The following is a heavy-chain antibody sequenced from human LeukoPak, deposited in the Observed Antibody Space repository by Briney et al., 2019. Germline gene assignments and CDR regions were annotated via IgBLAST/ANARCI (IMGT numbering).Heavy chain of an antibody. V-gene: IGHV3-23*01. CDR2: ISGSGSNT. CDR3: AKAGSIRFDY. CDR1: GFTFSSSA. Sequence: PGGSLRLSCAASGFTFSSSAMSWVRQAPGEGLEWVSGISGSGSNTYYADSVKGRFTISRDNSKNTLYLQMNSLRAEDTAIYYCAKAGSIRFDYWGQGTLVTVSS. J-gene: IGHJ4*02. D-gene: IGHD1-26*01.